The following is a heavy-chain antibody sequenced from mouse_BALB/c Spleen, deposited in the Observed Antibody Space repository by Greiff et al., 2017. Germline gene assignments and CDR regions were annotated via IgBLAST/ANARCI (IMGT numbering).Heavy chain of an antibody. V-gene: IGHV1S81*02. Sequence: QVHVKQSGAELVKPGASVKLSCKASGYTFTSYYMYWVKQRPGQGLEWIGGINPSNGGTNFNEKFKSKATLTVDKSSSTAYMQLSSLTSEDSAVYYCTRGGFAYWGQGTLVTVSA. CDR2: INPSNGGT. J-gene: IGHJ3*01. CDR1: GYTFTSYY. CDR3: TRGGFAY.